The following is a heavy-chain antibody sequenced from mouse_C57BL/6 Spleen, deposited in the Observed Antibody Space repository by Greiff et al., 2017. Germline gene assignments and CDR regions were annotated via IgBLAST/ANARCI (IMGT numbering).Heavy chain of an antibody. CDR1: GYAFSSSW. CDR3: ANDGGYFDY. CDR2: IHPGDGDT. D-gene: IGHD2-12*01. J-gene: IGHJ1*03. V-gene: IGHV1-82*01. Sequence: VKLQESGPELVKPGASVKISCKASGYAFSSSWMNWVKQRPGKGLEWIGRIHPGDGDTNYNGTFKGKATLTADKSSSTAYMQLSSLTSEDSAVYFCANDGGYFDYWGTGTTVTVSS.